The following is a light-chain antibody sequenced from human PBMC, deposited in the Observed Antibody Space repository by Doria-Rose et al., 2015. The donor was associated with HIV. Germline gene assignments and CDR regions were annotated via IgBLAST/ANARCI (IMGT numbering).Light chain of an antibody. Sequence: QSVLTQPPSVSGAPGQRVAISCTGSSSNIGAGFDVNWYQQFPGKAPKLLIHGNTNRTSAVPDRFSGFKSGTSASLAIGGLRAEDEADYYCQSYGSRLSVYVFGTGTKVTVL. J-gene: IGLJ1*01. CDR2: GNT. V-gene: IGLV1-40*01. CDR3: QSYGSRLSVYV. CDR1: SSNIGAGFD.